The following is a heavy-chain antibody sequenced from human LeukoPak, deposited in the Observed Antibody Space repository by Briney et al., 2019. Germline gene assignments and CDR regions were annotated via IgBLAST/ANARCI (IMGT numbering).Heavy chain of an antibody. CDR3: AKDESVIYYFGMDV. Sequence: PGGSLRLTCAASGFTFSSYGMHWVRQAPGKGPEWVAVISYDGSNKYYADSVKGRFTISRDNSKNTLFLQMNSLRAEDTAVYYCAKDESVIYYFGMDVRGQGTTVTVSS. V-gene: IGHV3-30*18. CDR1: GFTFSSYG. CDR2: ISYDGSNK. J-gene: IGHJ6*02. D-gene: IGHD3-16*02.